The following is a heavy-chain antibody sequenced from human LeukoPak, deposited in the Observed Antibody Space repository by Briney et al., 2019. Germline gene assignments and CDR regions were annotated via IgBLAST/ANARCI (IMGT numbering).Heavy chain of an antibody. CDR2: INSDGSTI. CDR3: ARALVGASDY. Sequence: GGSLRLSCVACGFSFSSNWMHWVRQAPGKGLVWVSRINSDGSTINYAASVKGRFTISRDNAKNTLFLQMNSLRVEDTAVYYCARALVGASDYWGQGTVVTVSS. J-gene: IGHJ4*02. CDR1: GFSFSSNW. V-gene: IGHV3-74*01. D-gene: IGHD1-26*01.